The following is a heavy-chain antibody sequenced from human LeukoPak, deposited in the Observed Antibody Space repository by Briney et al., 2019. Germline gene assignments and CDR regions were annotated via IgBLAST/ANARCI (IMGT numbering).Heavy chain of an antibody. CDR3: ARDAAAGSYYYYGMDV. Sequence: VASVKVSCKASGYTFTGYYMHWVRQAPGQGLEWMGWINPNSGGTNYAQKFQGRVTMTGDTSISTAYMERSRLRSDDTAVYYCARDAAAGSYYYYGMDVWGQGTTVTVSS. J-gene: IGHJ6*02. V-gene: IGHV1-2*02. CDR1: GYTFTGYY. CDR2: INPNSGGT. D-gene: IGHD6-13*01.